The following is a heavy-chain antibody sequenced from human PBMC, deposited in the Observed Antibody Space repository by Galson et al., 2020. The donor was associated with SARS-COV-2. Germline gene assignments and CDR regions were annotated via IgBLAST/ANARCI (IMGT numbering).Heavy chain of an antibody. V-gene: IGHV3-33*01. Sequence: TEGSLRLSCAASGFTFSSYGMHWVRQAPGKGLEWVAVIWYDGSNKYYADSVKGRFTISRDNSKNTLYLQMNSLRAEDTAVYYCAREAPRGGWYEDYFDYWCQGTLVTVSS. CDR2: IWYDGSNK. CDR1: GFTFSSYG. CDR3: AREAPRGGWYEDYFDY. D-gene: IGHD6-19*01. J-gene: IGHJ4*02.